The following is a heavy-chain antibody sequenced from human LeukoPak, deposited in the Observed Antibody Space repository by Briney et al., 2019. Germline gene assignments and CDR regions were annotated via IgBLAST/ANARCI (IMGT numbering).Heavy chain of an antibody. Sequence: GGSLRLSCAASGFTFSSYWMSWVRQAPGKGLEGGANIKQDGSEKYYVDSVKGRFTISRDNAKNSLYLQMNSLRAEDTAVYYCARDMGPTADLFDYWGQGTLVTVSS. D-gene: IGHD1-26*01. V-gene: IGHV3-7*01. CDR1: GFTFSSYW. CDR2: IKQDGSEK. J-gene: IGHJ4*02. CDR3: ARDMGPTADLFDY.